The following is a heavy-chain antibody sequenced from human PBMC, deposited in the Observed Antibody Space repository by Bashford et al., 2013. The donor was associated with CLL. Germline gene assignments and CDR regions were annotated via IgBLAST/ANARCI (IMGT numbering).Heavy chain of an antibody. D-gene: IGHD2-15*01. J-gene: IGHJ4*02. CDR1: GDTFRQYA. CDR2: IIPLFGTA. CDR3: ARDSLGCSGGSCYFDY. Sequence: SVKVSCKASGDTFRQYAISWVRQAPGQGLEWMGGIIPLFGTANYAQKFQARVTITADESTSTAYMELSSLRSEDTAVYYCARDSLGCSGGSCYFDYWGQGTPVTVSS. V-gene: IGHV1-69*13.